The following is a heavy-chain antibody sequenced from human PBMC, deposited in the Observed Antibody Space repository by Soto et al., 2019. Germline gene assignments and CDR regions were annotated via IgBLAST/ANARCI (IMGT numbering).Heavy chain of an antibody. CDR1: GFTFSSYG. CDR3: ARDKITPPEQRKCYYYYGMDV. V-gene: IGHV3-33*01. Sequence: QVQLVESGGGVVQPGRSLRLSCAASGFTFSSYGMHWVRQAPGKGLEWVAVIWYDGSNKYYADSVKGRFTISRDNSKNTLYLQMNSLRAEDRAVYYCARDKITPPEQRKCYYYYGMDVWGQGTTVTVSS. D-gene: IGHD1-1*01. CDR2: IWYDGSNK. J-gene: IGHJ6*02.